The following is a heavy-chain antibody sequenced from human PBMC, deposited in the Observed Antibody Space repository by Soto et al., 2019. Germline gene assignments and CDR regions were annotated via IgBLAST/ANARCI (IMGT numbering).Heavy chain of an antibody. D-gene: IGHD2-8*02. CDR3: ARTNPTYWPLRWFDP. CDR2: INHSGST. V-gene: IGHV4-34*01. J-gene: IGHJ5*02. Sequence: QVQLQQWGAGLLKPSETLSLTCAVYGGSFSGYYWSWIRQPPGKGLEWIGEINHSGSTNYNPSLKRRVTISVDTSKNQFSLKLSSVTAADTAVYYCARTNPTYWPLRWFDPWGQGTLVTVSS. CDR1: GGSFSGYY.